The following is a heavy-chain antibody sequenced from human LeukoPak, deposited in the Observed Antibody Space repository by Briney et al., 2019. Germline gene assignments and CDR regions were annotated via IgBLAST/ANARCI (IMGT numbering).Heavy chain of an antibody. CDR1: GGSMSSYY. CDR3: ARHSRTNYNYLDS. V-gene: IGHV4-59*08. Sequence: SETLSLTCTVSGGSMSSYYWSWIRQPPGKGLEWIGYIYYSGSTNNNPSLKSRVTISVDTSKNQFSLKLRSVTAADTAVYYCARHSRTNYNYLDSWGQGTLVTVSS. D-gene: IGHD4/OR15-4a*01. CDR2: IYYSGST. J-gene: IGHJ4*02.